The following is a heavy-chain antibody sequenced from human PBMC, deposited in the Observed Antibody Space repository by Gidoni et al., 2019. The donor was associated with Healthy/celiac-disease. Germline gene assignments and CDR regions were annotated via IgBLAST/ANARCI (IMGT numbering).Heavy chain of an antibody. CDR2: ISSSSSYT. CDR1: GFTFSDYY. D-gene: IGHD6-13*01. CDR3: ARVSSSWGFDP. J-gene: IGHJ5*02. Sequence: QVQLVESGGGLIKPGGSLRLSCAASGFTFSDYYMSWIRQAPGKGLEWVSYISSSSSYTNYADSVKGRFTISRDNAKNSLYLQMNSLRAEDTAVYYCARVSSSWGFDPWGQGTLVTVSS. V-gene: IGHV3-11*05.